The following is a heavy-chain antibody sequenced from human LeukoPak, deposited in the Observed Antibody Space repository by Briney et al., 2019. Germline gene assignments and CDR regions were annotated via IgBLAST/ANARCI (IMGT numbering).Heavy chain of an antibody. CDR1: GFTFSDYY. CDR2: IGSGGTTM. Sequence: PGGSLRLSCAASGFTFSDYYMSWIRQAPGKGLEWVSYIGSGGTTMFYADAVRGRFTTSRDNTKNSVYPQMNSLRAEDTAVYYCARDLISVGEYSWGQGTLVTVSS. CDR3: ARDLISVGEYS. V-gene: IGHV3-11*01. D-gene: IGHD3-10*01. J-gene: IGHJ4*02.